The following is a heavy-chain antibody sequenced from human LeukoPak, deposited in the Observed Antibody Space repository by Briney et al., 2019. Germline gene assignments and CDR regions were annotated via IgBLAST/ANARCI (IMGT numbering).Heavy chain of an antibody. D-gene: IGHD3-22*01. Sequence: GESLKISCKGSGYSINNYWISWVRQMPGKGLEWMGRIDPSDSYTNYSPSFQGHVTISADKSISTAYLQWSSLKASDTAMYYCASRQYYYDSMDFDYWGQGTLVTVSS. CDR2: IDPSDSYT. CDR1: GYSINNYW. V-gene: IGHV5-10-1*01. J-gene: IGHJ4*02. CDR3: ASRQYYYDSMDFDY.